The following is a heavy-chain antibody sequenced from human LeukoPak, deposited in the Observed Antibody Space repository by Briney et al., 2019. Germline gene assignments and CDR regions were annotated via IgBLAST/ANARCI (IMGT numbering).Heavy chain of an antibody. CDR2: ISTVSTYT. CDR3: ARDGSGFYYYYYMDV. CDR1: GFTFTDYS. J-gene: IGHJ6*03. Sequence: PGGSLRLSCAASGFTFTDYSMTWVRQAPGKGLEWASSISTVSTYTFYSDSVKGRFTISRDNRKNTLYLQMSSLSAEDTAVYYCARDGSGFYYYYYMDVWGRGTAVTVSS. V-gene: IGHV3-21*01. D-gene: IGHD6-25*01.